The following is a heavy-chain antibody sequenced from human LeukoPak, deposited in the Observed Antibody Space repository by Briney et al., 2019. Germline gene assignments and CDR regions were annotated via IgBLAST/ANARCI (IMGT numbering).Heavy chain of an antibody. V-gene: IGHV4-59*01. CDR2: IYYSGST. Sequence: SETLSLTCTVSGGSISRYYWSWIRQPPGKGLEWIGYIYYSGSTNYNPSLKSRVTISVDTSKNQFSLKLSSVTAADTAVYYCARGVYNWNVNWFDPWGQGTLVTVSP. CDR1: GGSISRYY. J-gene: IGHJ5*02. CDR3: ARGVYNWNVNWFDP. D-gene: IGHD1-20*01.